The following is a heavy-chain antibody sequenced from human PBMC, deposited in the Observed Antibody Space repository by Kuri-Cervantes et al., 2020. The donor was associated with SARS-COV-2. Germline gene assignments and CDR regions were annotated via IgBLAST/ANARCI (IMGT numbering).Heavy chain of an antibody. CDR3: ARDNLLYGDYGRYNWFDP. Sequence: GEALDIFWAASGFPVSCYYISWVRPAPGKGAEWVSVNYRGGSTYYADTVEGRFTITRDNSKNTVYLQMNSLRAEDTAVYYCARDNLLYGDYGRYNWFDPWGQGTLVTVSS. D-gene: IGHD4-17*01. CDR1: GFPVSCYY. V-gene: IGHV3-66*02. CDR2: NYRGGST. J-gene: IGHJ5*02.